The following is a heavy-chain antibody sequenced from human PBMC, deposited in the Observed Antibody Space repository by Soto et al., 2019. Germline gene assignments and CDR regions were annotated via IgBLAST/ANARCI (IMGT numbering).Heavy chain of an antibody. CDR2: IKQDGSEK. V-gene: IGHV3-7*01. J-gene: IGHJ5*02. Sequence: GGSLRLSCAASGFTFSIYWVSWVRQTPGKGLEWLANIKQDGSEKYYVDSVKGRFTISRDNAKNSLYLQMNILRAEYTAVYYCAREVRWLDPWGQGTLVTVSS. CDR3: AREVRWLDP. CDR1: GFTFSIYW.